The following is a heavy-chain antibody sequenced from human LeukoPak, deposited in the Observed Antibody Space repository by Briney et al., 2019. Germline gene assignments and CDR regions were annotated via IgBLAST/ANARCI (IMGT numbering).Heavy chain of an antibody. CDR1: GFTFSSYG. J-gene: IGHJ4*02. Sequence: GRSLRLSCAASGFTFSSYGMHWVRQAPGKGLEWVAVIWYDGSNKYYADSVKGRFTISRDNSKNTLYLQMNSLRAEDAAVYYCARDHAISVAGSGLDYWGQGTLVAVSA. D-gene: IGHD6-19*01. CDR2: IWYDGSNK. V-gene: IGHV3-33*01. CDR3: ARDHAISVAGSGLDY.